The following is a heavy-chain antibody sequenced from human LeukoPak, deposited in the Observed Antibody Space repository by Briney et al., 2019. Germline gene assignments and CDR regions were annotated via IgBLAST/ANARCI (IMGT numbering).Heavy chain of an antibody. D-gene: IGHD1-26*01. J-gene: IGHJ4*02. Sequence: GGSLRLSCSVSGFTFEDYAMHWVRQAPGKGLEWVSGISWNSGSIDYVESVKGRSAVSRDNAENSLYLQMNSLRPEDTALYYCAKGSGRYWTFFDFWGQGTLVAVSS. CDR1: GFTFEDYA. V-gene: IGHV3-9*01. CDR3: AKGSGRYWTFFDF. CDR2: ISWNSGSI.